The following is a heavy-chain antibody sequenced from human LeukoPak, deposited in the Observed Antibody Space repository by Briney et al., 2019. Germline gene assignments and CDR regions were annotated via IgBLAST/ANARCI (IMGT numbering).Heavy chain of an antibody. V-gene: IGHV3-30*02. Sequence: GGSLRLSCAASGFTFSSYGMHWVRQAPGNGLEWVAFRRYDGSNKYYADSVKGRFTISRDNSKNTLYLQMNSMRAEDTAVYYCARVATIRYYYYYYMDVWGKGTTVTVSS. CDR3: ARVATIRYYYYYYMDV. CDR1: GFTFSSYG. J-gene: IGHJ6*03. CDR2: RRYDGSNK. D-gene: IGHD5-12*01.